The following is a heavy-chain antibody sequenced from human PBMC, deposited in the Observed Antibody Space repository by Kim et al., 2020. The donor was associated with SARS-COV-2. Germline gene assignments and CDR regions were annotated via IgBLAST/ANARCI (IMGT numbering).Heavy chain of an antibody. Sequence: SETLSLTCAVYGGSFSGYYWSWIRQPPGKGLEWIGEINHSGSTNYNPSLKIRVTISVDTSKNQFSLKLSSVTAADTAVYYCARGSIVVVPAANYYYYYG. CDR1: GGSFSGYY. V-gene: IGHV4-34*01. CDR2: INHSGST. CDR3: ARGSIVVVPAANYYYYYG. D-gene: IGHD2-2*01. J-gene: IGHJ6*01.